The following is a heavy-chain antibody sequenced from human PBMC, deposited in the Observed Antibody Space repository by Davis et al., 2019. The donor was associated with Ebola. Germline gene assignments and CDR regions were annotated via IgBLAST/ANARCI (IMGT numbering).Heavy chain of an antibody. CDR2: ISPTSTYI. J-gene: IGHJ4*02. CDR3: GKEAAGWLPDY. Sequence: GESLKISCATAGFTVSLYALTWVRQAPGRGLEWVSSISPTSTYIYSAVSLRGRFTISRDNVNNSLFLHLHGLRAEDTAVYHCGKEAAGWLPDYWGQGTLVTVSS. V-gene: IGHV3-21*04. CDR1: GFTVSLYA. D-gene: IGHD5-18*01.